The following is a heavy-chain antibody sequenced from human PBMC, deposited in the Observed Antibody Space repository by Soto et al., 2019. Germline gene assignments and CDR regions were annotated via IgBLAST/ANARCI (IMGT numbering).Heavy chain of an antibody. CDR3: ARVKYTSGGSTTFAMGV. D-gene: IGHD3-10*01. CDR2: INGGNGYA. J-gene: IGHJ6*02. CDR1: GYTFSSNA. V-gene: IGHV1-3*01. Sequence: GASVKVSCKASGYTFSSNAIHWVHQAPGQELEWMGWINGGNGYAKYSQNFQDRVTLTRDTSASTTYMELSSLRSEDTAIFYCARVKYTSGGSTTFAMGVWGQGNTVTACS.